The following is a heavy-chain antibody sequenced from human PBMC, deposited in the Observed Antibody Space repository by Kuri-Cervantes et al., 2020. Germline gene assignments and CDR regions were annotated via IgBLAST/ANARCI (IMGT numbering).Heavy chain of an antibody. V-gene: IGHV1-2*02. J-gene: IGHJ6*02. CDR1: GYTFTSYD. CDR2: INPNSGGT. D-gene: IGHD5-18*01. Sequence: ASVKVSCKASGYTFTSYDINWVRQATGQGLEWMGWINPNSGGTNYAQKFQGRVTMTRDTSISTAYMELSRPRSDDTAVYYCAESSGYSYGYSYYYYGMDVWGQGTTVTVSS. CDR3: AESSGYSYGYSYYYYGMDV.